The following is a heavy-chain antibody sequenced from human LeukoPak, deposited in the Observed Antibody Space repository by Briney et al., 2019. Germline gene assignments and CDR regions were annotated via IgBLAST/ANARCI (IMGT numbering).Heavy chain of an antibody. CDR1: GGTFSSYA. CDR2: IIPIFDTA. D-gene: IGHD6-6*01. CDR3: ARYSSSSEESYMDV. V-gene: IGHV1-69*05. J-gene: IGHJ6*03. Sequence: ASVKVSCKASGGTFSSYAISWVRQAPGQGLEWMSGIIPIFDTANYAQKLQGRFTITTDDATSTAYMELSSLRSEDTAVYYCARYSSSSEESYMDVWGKGTTVTVSS.